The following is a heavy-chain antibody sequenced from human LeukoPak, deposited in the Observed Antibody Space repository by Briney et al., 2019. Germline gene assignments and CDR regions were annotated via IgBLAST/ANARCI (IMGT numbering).Heavy chain of an antibody. CDR3: AREAAPYYYDSSGYYPSGY. CDR2: ISSSSSYI. Sequence: PGGSLRLYCAASGFTFSSYSMNWGRQAPGKWLDWVSSISSSSSYIYYADSVKGRFTISRDNAKNSLYLQMNSLRAEDTAVYYCAREAAPYYYDSSGYYPSGYWGQGTLVTVSS. D-gene: IGHD3-22*01. CDR1: GFTFSSYS. J-gene: IGHJ4*02. V-gene: IGHV3-21*01.